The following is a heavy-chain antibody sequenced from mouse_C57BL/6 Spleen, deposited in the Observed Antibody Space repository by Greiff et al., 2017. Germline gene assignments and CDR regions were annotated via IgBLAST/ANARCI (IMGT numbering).Heavy chain of an antibody. Sequence: DVQLQESGPGLVKPSQSLSLTCSVTGYSITSGYYWNWIRQFPGNKLEWMGYISYDGSNNYNPSLKNRISITRDTSKNQFFLKLNSVTTEDTATYYCALYYDYDGTAWFAYWGQGTLVTVSA. CDR2: ISYDGSN. J-gene: IGHJ3*01. D-gene: IGHD2-4*01. V-gene: IGHV3-6*01. CDR3: ALYYDYDGTAWFAY. CDR1: GYSITSGYY.